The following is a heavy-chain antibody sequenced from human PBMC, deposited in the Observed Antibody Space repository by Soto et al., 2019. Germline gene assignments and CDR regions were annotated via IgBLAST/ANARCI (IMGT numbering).Heavy chain of an antibody. V-gene: IGHV1-18*01. CDR1: VCTFHNHG. CDR3: ASDPDDYGDY. J-gene: IGHJ4*02. Sequence: ASVQVSRQDSVCTFHNHGISWLRRVAGQWLEWMGWISAYNGNTNYAQKLQGRVNMTTDTSTSTAYMELRSLRADDTAVYYCASDPDDYGDYWGQGTLVTVSS. CDR2: ISAYNGNT.